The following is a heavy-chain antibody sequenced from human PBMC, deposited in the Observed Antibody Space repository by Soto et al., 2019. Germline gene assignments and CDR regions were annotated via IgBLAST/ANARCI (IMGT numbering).Heavy chain of an antibody. CDR3: APGSNLCYFDY. CDR1: GFTFSSYA. V-gene: IGHV3-23*01. CDR2: ISGSGGST. Sequence: EVQLLESGGGLVQPGGSLRLSCAASGFTFSSYAMSWVRQAPGKGLEWVSAISGSGGSTYYADSVKGRFTISRDNSKHTLHLQMNSLRSEDTALYYCAPGSNLCYFDYWGQGTQVTVSS. D-gene: IGHD1-1*01. J-gene: IGHJ4*02.